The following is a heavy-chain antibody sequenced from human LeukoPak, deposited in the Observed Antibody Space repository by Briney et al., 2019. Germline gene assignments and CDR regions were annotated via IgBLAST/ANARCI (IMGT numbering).Heavy chain of an antibody. V-gene: IGHV4-30-2*01. CDR1: GGSISSGGYY. J-gene: IGHJ4*02. CDR3: ARVSIAARLLDY. CDR2: IYHSGST. D-gene: IGHD6-6*01. Sequence: PSETLSLTCTVSGGSISSGGYYWSWIRQPPGKGLEWIGYIYHSGSTYYNPSLKSRVTISVDRSKNQFSLKLSSVTVADTAVYYCARVSIAARLLDYWGQGTLVTVSS.